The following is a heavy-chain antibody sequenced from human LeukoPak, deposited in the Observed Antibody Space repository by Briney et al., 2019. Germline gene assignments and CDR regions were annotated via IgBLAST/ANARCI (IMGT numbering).Heavy chain of an antibody. CDR3: ATFYGSGSYYYY. D-gene: IGHD3-10*01. CDR2: IYSGTI. CDR1: GFTVSSNS. V-gene: IGHV3-66*03. Sequence: GGSLRLSCTVSGFTVSSNSMSWVRQAPGKGLEWVSFIYSGTIHYSDSVKGRFTISRDNSKNTLYLQMNSLRAEDTAVYYCATFYGSGSYYYYWGQGTLVTVSS. J-gene: IGHJ4*02.